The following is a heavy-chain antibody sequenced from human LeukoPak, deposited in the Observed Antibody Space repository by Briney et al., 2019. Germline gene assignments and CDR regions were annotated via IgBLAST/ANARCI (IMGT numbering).Heavy chain of an antibody. CDR3: ASLQTDPITVNGF. CDR1: GFTFSRRYW. CDR2: IKGDGSEK. Sequence: GGSLRLSCEVSGFTFSRRYWMSWIRQVPGKGLEWLACIKGDGSEKYYVDSVRGRFTVSRDSAKNSLYLQLNSLRVEDSAVYYCASLQTDPITVNGFWGQGTLVTVSS. V-gene: IGHV3-7*01. D-gene: IGHD1-20*01. J-gene: IGHJ4*02.